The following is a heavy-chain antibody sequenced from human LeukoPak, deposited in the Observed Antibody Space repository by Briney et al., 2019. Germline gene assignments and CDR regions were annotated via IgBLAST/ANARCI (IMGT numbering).Heavy chain of an antibody. CDR3: ARGNDFWSGFRTYYFDY. J-gene: IGHJ4*02. V-gene: IGHV4-4*07. CDR2: IYTSGST. CDR1: GGSISSYY. Sequence: SETLSLTCTVSGGSISSYYWSWIRQPAGKGLEWIGRIYTSGSTNYNPSLKSRVTMSVDTSKNQFSLKLSSWTAADTAVYYCARGNDFWSGFRTYYFDYWGQGTLVTVSS. D-gene: IGHD3-3*01.